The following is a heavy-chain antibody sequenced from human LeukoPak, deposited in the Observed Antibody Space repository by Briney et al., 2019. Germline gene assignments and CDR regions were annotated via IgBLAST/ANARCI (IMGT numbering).Heavy chain of an antibody. CDR1: GFTFSSYG. CDR3: AKDQLNRFCSGGSCSITHDS. CDR2: IRYDGSNK. Sequence: PGGSLRLSCAASGFTFSSYGMHWVRQAPGKGLEWVAFIRYDGSNKYYVDSVKGRFTISRDNSKNTLYLQMNSLRAEDTAVYYCAKDQLNRFCSGGSCSITHDSWGQGTLVTVAS. D-gene: IGHD2-15*01. V-gene: IGHV3-30*02. J-gene: IGHJ4*02.